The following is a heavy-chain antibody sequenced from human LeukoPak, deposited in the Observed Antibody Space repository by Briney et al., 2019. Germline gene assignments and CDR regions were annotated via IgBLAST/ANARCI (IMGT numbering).Heavy chain of an antibody. V-gene: IGHV3-30*18. D-gene: IGHD3-16*01. CDR2: ISYDGSNK. Sequence: GRSLRLSCAASGFTFSSYGMHWVRQAPGKGLEWVAVISYDGSNKYYADSVKGRFTISRDNSRNTLYLQMNSLRAEDTAVYYCAKDSRWRSLGLPDYWGQGTLVTVSS. CDR1: GFTFSSYG. CDR3: AKDSRWRSLGLPDY. J-gene: IGHJ4*02.